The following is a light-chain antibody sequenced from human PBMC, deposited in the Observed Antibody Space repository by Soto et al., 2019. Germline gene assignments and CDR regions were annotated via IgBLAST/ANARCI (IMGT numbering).Light chain of an antibody. CDR1: QGMTNN. CDR3: QKYNSAPFLFS. CDR2: ATS. J-gene: IGKJ3*01. V-gene: IGKV1-27*01. Sequence: DIQMTQSPSSLSASVGDRVTITCRASQGMTNNLAWYQQKPGKAPKLLIYATSSLHSGGPSRFSGSGSGTYFTLTISSLQPEDVATSYCQKYNSAPFLFSFGPGTKVDLK.